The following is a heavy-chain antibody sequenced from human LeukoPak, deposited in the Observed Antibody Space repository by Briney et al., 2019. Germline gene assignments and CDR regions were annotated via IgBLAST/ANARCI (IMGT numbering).Heavy chain of an antibody. CDR3: ARENSGGSGNYYKR. V-gene: IGHV3-7*01. J-gene: IGHJ4*02. CDR1: GFPFSSYC. CDR2: IKQDGSEK. Sequence: PGGSLRLSCAASGFPFSSYCMTWVRQAPGKGLEWVANIKQDGSEKYYVDSVKGRFTISRDNAKNSLYLQMNSLRPEDTAVYYCARENSGGSGNYYKRWGQGTLVTVSS. D-gene: IGHD3-10*01.